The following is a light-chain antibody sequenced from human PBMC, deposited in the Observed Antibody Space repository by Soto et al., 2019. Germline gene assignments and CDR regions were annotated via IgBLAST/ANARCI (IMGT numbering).Light chain of an antibody. CDR2: GAS. CDR3: QQLNIVPPLFT. V-gene: IGKV1-9*01. J-gene: IGKJ3*01. Sequence: DIQLTQSPFFLSASVGDRVTITCRASQGIRRYLAWYQQRPGKAPELLIYGASTLRTGVASRFSGRRSGTEFTLTISSLQPEDFATYFCQQLNIVPPLFTLGPGTKVYIK. CDR1: QGIRRY.